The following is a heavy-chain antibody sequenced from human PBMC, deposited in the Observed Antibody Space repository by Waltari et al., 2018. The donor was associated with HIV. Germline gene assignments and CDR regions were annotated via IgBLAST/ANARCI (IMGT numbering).Heavy chain of an antibody. V-gene: IGHV3-11*01. D-gene: IGHD3-22*01. CDR2: TNLYGASK. J-gene: IGHJ5*02. CDR1: GFTFSDYY. CDR3: ARASYDASGWSLTLVDH. Sequence: QVKLVETGGGLVKPGGSLRLSCVASGFTFSDYYMAWIRQTPGNGRHGISYTNLYGASKFYADSVYGRFSMSRDNDRKTVYLHLNGLRVDDTAIYYCARASYDASGWSLTLVDHWGQGTLVTVSS.